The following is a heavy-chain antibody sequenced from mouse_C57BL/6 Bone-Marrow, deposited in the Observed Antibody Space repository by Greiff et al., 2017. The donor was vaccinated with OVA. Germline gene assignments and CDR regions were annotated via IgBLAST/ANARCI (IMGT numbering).Heavy chain of an antibody. Sequence: VQLQQPGAELVMPGASVKLSCKASGYTFTSYWMHWVKQRPGQGLEWIGEIDPSDSYTNYNQKFKGKSTLTVDKSSSTAYMQLSSLTSEDSAVYYCARSGYYGSRGYFDVWGTGTTVTVSS. J-gene: IGHJ1*03. CDR1: GYTFTSYW. V-gene: IGHV1-69*01. CDR3: ARSGYYGSRGYFDV. CDR2: IDPSDSYT. D-gene: IGHD1-1*01.